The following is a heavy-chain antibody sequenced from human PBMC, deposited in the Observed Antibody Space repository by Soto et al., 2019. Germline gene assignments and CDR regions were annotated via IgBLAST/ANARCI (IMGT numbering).Heavy chain of an antibody. Sequence: SETLSLTCAVYGGSFSGYYWSWIRQPPGKGLEWIGEINHSGSTNYNPSLKSRVTISVGTSKNQFSLKLSSVTAADTAVYYCARVRHVTYSSSWSYNWFDPWGQGTLVTVSS. CDR2: INHSGST. D-gene: IGHD6-13*01. CDR1: GGSFSGYY. V-gene: IGHV4-34*01. CDR3: ARVRHVTYSSSWSYNWFDP. J-gene: IGHJ5*02.